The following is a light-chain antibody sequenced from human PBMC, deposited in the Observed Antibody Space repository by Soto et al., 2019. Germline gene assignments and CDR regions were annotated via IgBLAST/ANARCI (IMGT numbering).Light chain of an antibody. Sequence: ETVLTQSPGTLSLSPGETATLSCRASQTVTTNYLAWYQQKPDQAPRLLIYGASSRATGIPDRFSGSGSGTDFTLTISRLEPEDFEVYYCQPYGSSVFTFGQGTRLEIK. CDR3: QPYGSSVFT. CDR2: GAS. CDR1: QTVTTNY. J-gene: IGKJ5*01. V-gene: IGKV3-20*01.